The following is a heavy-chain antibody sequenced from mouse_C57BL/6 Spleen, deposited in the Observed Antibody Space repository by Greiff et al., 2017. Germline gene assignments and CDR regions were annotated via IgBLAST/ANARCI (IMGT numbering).Heavy chain of an antibody. V-gene: IGHV14-4*01. D-gene: IGHD1-1*01. CDR3: TTFTTVVGDY. CDR1: GFNIKDDY. CDR2: IDPENGDT. J-gene: IGHJ2*01. Sequence: VQLKQSGAELVRPGASVKLSCTASGFNIKDDYMNWVKQRPEQGLEWIGWIDPENGDTEYASQFQGTATITADTSSNTAYMQLSSLTSEDTAVYSCTTFTTVVGDYWGQGTTLTVSS.